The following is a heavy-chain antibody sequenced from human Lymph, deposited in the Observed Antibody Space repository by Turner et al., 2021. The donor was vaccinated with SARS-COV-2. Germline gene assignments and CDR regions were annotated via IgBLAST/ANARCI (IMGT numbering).Heavy chain of an antibody. D-gene: IGHD6-13*01. J-gene: IGHJ6*02. CDR3: AKDGYRSTFRYHYYGMNV. CDR2: STWNRGTR. CDR1: GFTFDDYA. Sequence: EVQLVESGGGLVQPGRSLRLSCAASGFTFDDYAMHWVRQAPGKGLEWVAGSTWNRGTRGYADSVKGRFTISRDNAKNSLYLQMNSLRAEDTALYYCAKDGYRSTFRYHYYGMNVWGQGTTVTVSS. V-gene: IGHV3-9*01.